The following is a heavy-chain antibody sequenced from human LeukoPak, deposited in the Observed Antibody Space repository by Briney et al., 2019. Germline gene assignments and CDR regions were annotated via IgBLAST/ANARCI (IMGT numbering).Heavy chain of an antibody. CDR2: ISYDGSNK. Sequence: PGGSLRLSCAASGFTFSSYAMHWVRQAPGKGLEWVAVISYDGSNKHYADSVKGRFTISRDNSKNTLYLQMNSLRAEDTAVYYCASGSRYSGLLDYWGQGTLVTVSS. CDR1: GFTFSSYA. CDR3: ASGSRYSGLLDY. V-gene: IGHV3-30-3*01. J-gene: IGHJ4*02. D-gene: IGHD5-12*01.